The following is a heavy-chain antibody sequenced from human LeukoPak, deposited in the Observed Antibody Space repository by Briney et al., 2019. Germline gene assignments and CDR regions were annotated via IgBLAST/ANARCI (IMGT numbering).Heavy chain of an antibody. CDR2: IYPGDSDT. V-gene: IGHV5-51*01. J-gene: IGHJ5*02. Sequence: GESLKISCKGSGYSFTSYWIGWVRQMPGKGLEWMGIIYPGDSDTRYSPSFQGQVTISADKSISTAYLQWSSLKASDTAMYYCARYYYGSGRGANWFDPWGQGTLVTVSS. CDR1: GYSFTSYW. D-gene: IGHD3-10*01. CDR3: ARYYYGSGRGANWFDP.